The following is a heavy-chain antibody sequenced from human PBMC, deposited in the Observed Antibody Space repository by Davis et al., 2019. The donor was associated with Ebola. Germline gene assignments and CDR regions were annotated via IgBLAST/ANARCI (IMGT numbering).Heavy chain of an antibody. CDR3: AREAEAFDH. J-gene: IGHJ4*02. CDR1: GFTFRNYA. CDR2: ISYDGSDK. V-gene: IGHV3-30*01. Sequence: GESLKISCAVSGFTFRNYALHWVRQAPGKGLEWVALISYDGSDKYYADSVKGQFTISRDNSKNTLCLQMNSLRAEDTAVYYCAREAEAFDHWGQGTLVTVSS.